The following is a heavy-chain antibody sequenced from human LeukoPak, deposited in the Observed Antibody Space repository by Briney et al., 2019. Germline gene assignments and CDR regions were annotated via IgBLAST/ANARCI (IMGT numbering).Heavy chain of an antibody. CDR2: IHHSVGT. Sequence: SGTLSLTCAVSGGFISSGNWWGWFRQPPGKGLEWIGEIHHSVGTNYNPSLKSRVAVSMDKSKNKFSLRVTSVTAADTAMYYCARKGPATIADYWGRGTLVTVSS. CDR1: GGFISSGNW. J-gene: IGHJ4*02. D-gene: IGHD4-11*01. V-gene: IGHV4-4*02. CDR3: ARKGPATIADY.